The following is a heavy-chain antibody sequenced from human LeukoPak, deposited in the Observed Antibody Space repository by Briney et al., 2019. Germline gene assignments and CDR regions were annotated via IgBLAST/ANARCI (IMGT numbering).Heavy chain of an antibody. D-gene: IGHD3-10*01. V-gene: IGHV4-59*01. CDR3: ARDYSTAVARGGFDS. CDR2: IYYSGTT. J-gene: IGHJ4*02. Sequence: PSETLSLTCTVSGDSISRYYWSWIRQPPAKALELIGFIYYSGTTNYNPSLKSRVAISVDSSKNQFSLKLTSVTAADTAFYYCARDYSTAVARGGFDSWGQGTLVTVSS. CDR1: GDSISRYY.